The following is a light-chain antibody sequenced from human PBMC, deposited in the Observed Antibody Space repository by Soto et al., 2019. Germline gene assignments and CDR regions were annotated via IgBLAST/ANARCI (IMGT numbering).Light chain of an antibody. CDR3: SSYTGGGVV. Sequence: QAVVTQPPSVSGAPGQRVSISCTGSSSNIGAGYDVHWYQQLPGTAPKLVIYDVVNRPPGTSNRFSGSKSGNTASLTISGLQAEDESDYYCSSYTGGGVVFGGGTKLTVL. V-gene: IGLV1-40*01. CDR1: SSNIGAGYD. J-gene: IGLJ2*01. CDR2: DVV.